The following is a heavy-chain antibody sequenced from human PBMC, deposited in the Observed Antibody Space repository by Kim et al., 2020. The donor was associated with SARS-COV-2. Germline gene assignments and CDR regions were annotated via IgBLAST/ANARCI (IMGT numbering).Heavy chain of an antibody. J-gene: IGHJ4*02. CDR3: ARVQSDGAFDY. CDR1: GFTFASYG. Sequence: GGSLRLSCAASGFTFASYGMSWVRQAPGKGLDWVSAIGGSGSRTFYTDSVKGRFTISRDNSKNTLYLQMNSLRVDDTAVYFCARVQSDGAFDYWGQGTMVTVSS. CDR2: IGGSGSRT. V-gene: IGHV3-23*01. D-gene: IGHD2-21*02.